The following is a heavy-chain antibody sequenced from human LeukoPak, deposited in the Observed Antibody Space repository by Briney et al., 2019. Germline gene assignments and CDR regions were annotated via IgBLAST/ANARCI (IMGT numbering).Heavy chain of an antibody. D-gene: IGHD5-18*01. CDR2: FDPEDGET. Sequence: ASVKVSCKVSGYTLSDFSMHGVRQAPGKGLEWMGNFDPEDGETIYAQKFQGRVTMTEDTSTATAYMELSNLRSEDTAVYYCATSRGVVTIMVTYNTFDIWGQGTKVTVSS. CDR3: ATSRGVVTIMVTYNTFDI. V-gene: IGHV1-24*01. CDR1: GYTLSDFS. J-gene: IGHJ3*02.